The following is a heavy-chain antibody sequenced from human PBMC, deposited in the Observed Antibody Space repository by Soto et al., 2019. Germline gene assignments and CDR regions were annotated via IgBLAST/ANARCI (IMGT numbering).Heavy chain of an antibody. D-gene: IGHD2-2*01. CDR3: ARDPVLSSSARHFDY. V-gene: IGHV3-21*01. CDR1: GFTFSSYS. CDR2: ISSSSSFL. J-gene: IGHJ4*02. Sequence: PGGSLRLSCAASGFTFSSYSMNWVRQAPGKGLEWVSSISSSSSFLYYADSVKGRFTISRDNAKNSLYLQMNSLRADDTALYYCARDPVLSSSARHFDYWGQGTLVTVSS.